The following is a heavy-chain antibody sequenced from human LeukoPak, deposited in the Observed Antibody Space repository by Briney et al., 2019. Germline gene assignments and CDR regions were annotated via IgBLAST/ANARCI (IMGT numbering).Heavy chain of an antibody. J-gene: IGHJ4*02. D-gene: IGHD1-26*01. V-gene: IGHV3-11*01. CDR1: GFTFSDYY. CDR3: ARVLSGATMIFDY. CDR2: ISSSGSTI. Sequence: GGSLRLSCAASGFTFSDYYMSWIRQAPGKGLDWGSYISSSGSTIYYADSVKGRFTISRDNAKNSLYLQMNSLRAEDTAVYYCARVLSGATMIFDYWGQGTLVTVSS.